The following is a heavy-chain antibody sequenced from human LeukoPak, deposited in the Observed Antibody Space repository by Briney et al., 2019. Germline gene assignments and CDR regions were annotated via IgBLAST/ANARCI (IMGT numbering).Heavy chain of an antibody. J-gene: IGHJ4*02. Sequence: PGGSLRLSCAASGFTSSSYWMHWVRQAPGKGLVWVSRINSDGSSTNYADSVKGRFTISRGNAKNTLYLQMNSLRAEDTAVYYCARGFDSSGWDFDYWGQGTLVTVSS. CDR2: INSDGSST. D-gene: IGHD6-19*01. CDR1: GFTSSSYW. V-gene: IGHV3-74*01. CDR3: ARGFDSSGWDFDY.